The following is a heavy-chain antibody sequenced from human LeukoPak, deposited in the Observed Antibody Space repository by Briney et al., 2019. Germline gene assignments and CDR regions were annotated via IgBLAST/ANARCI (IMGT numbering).Heavy chain of an antibody. D-gene: IGHD3-22*01. CDR2: ISGSGGST. V-gene: IGHV3-23*01. CDR3: AKGDYYDSSGYYVY. CDR1: GFTFSSYA. Sequence: TGGSLRLSCAASGFTFSSYAMGWVRQAPGKGLQWVSDISGSGGSTYYADSVKGRFTISRDNSKNTVYLQMNSLRAEDTAVYYCAKGDYYDSSGYYVYWGQGTLVTVSS. J-gene: IGHJ4*02.